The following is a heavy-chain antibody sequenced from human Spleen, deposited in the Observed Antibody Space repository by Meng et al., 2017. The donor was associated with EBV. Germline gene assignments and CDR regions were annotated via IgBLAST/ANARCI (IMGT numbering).Heavy chain of an antibody. CDR1: GYTFTTYY. D-gene: IGHD3/OR15-3a*01. V-gene: IGHV1-46*01. J-gene: IGHJ5*02. Sequence: VQSGAEVKKSGASVKVSCKASGYTFTTYYMYWVRQSPGQGLEWVGIINPSGGSTSYAQKFQGRVTMTRDTSTSTVYMELSSLRSEDTAVYYCARRKSADYNWFDPWGQGTLVTVSS. CDR3: ARRKSADYNWFDP. CDR2: INPSGGST.